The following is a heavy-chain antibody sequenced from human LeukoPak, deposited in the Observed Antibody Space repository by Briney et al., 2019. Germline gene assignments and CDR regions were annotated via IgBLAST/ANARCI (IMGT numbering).Heavy chain of an antibody. CDR1: GGTFSSYA. D-gene: IGHD3-3*01. CDR3: ARARGYFGVVPYAFDI. J-gene: IGHJ3*02. CDR2: IIPIFGTA. V-gene: IGHV1-69*05. Sequence: SVKVSCKASGGTFSSYAISWVRQAPGQGLEWLGGIIPIFGTANYAQKFQGRVTITTDESTSTAYMELSSLRSEDTAVYYCARARGYFGVVPYAFDIWGQGTMVTVSS.